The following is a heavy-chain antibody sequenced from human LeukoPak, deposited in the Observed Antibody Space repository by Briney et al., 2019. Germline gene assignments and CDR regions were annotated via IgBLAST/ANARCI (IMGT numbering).Heavy chain of an antibody. Sequence: GGSLRLSCAASGFTFSSYGMSWVRQAPGKGLEWVSAISGSGGSTYYADSVKGRFTISRDNSKNTLYLQMNSLRAEDTAVYYCAKDLWGSYRPNWFDPWGQGTLVTVSS. J-gene: IGHJ5*02. CDR2: ISGSGGST. D-gene: IGHD3-16*02. CDR1: GFTFSSYG. CDR3: AKDLWGSYRPNWFDP. V-gene: IGHV3-23*01.